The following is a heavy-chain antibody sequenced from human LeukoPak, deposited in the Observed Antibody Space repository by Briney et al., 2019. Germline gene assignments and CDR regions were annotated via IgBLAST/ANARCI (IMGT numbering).Heavy chain of an antibody. CDR2: IFYSGTT. CDR1: GGSISSSSNY. V-gene: IGHV4-39*01. J-gene: IGHJ2*01. D-gene: IGHD2-15*01. Sequence: PSGTLSLTCTVSGGSISSSSNYWAWIRQPPGKGLEWIGSIFYSGTTYYNPSLQSRVTISVDTSKNQFSLRLTSVTAADTALYYCARHPLLRPNHWYFDLWGRGTLVTVSS. CDR3: ARHPLLRPNHWYFDL.